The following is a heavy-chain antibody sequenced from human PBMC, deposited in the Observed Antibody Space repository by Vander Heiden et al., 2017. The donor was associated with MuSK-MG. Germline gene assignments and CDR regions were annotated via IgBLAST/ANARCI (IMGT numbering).Heavy chain of an antibody. CDR1: GYIFFDHY. V-gene: IGHV1-2*02. CDR2: VKPNSGGT. J-gene: IGHJ4*02. Sequence: QVQLVQSGVEVKQPGASVKVSCKASGYIFFDHYIPSARQAPGQGLEWVGWVKPNSGGTSYAQKCLVRITMTRDTSINTADLELSSLRSEETAVYYCARGAGPNGERDQVMFDYWWQGSL. D-gene: IGHD3-10*01. CDR3: ARGAGPNGERDQVMFDY.